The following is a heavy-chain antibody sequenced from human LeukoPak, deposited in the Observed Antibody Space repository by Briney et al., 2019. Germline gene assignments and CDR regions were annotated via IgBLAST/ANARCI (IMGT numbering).Heavy chain of an antibody. CDR1: GFTIGNYD. D-gene: IGHD6-13*01. CDR3: SRTLHSSSWYY. CDR2: ISYDGSNK. J-gene: IGHJ4*02. V-gene: IGHV3-30*03. Sequence: GGSLRLSCAASGFTIGNYDMHWVRQAPGKGLEWVALISYDGSNKYYADSVKGRFTISRDNSKNTLYLQMSSLRAEDTAVYYCSRTLHSSSWYYWGQGTLVTVSS.